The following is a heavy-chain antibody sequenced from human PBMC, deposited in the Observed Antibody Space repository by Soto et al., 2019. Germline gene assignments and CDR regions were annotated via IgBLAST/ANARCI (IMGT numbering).Heavy chain of an antibody. CDR1: GYSFTTYW. V-gene: IGHV5-51*01. D-gene: IGHD6-19*01. CDR3: ARSYSSGWRGVDV. Sequence: PGESLKISWKGSGYSFTTYWIGWVRQMPGQGLEWMGIIYPGDSLTRYSPSFQGHVTISADKSISTAYLQWSSLKASDTAIYYCARSYSSGWRGVDVWGQGTTVTVSS. J-gene: IGHJ6*02. CDR2: IYPGDSLT.